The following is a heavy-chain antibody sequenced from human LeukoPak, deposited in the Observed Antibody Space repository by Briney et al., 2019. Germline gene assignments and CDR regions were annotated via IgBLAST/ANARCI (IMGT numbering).Heavy chain of an antibody. V-gene: IGHV3-13*04. D-gene: IGHD6-13*01. J-gene: IGHJ4*02. CDR1: GFTFSSYD. Sequence: GGSLRLSCAASGFTFSSYDMHWVRQATGKGLGWVSAIGTAGDTYYPGSVKGRFTISRENAKNSLYLQMNSLRAGDTAVYYCARGPGIAAAGRTNYFDYWGQGTLVTVSS. CDR3: ARGPGIAAAGRTNYFDY. CDR2: IGTAGDT.